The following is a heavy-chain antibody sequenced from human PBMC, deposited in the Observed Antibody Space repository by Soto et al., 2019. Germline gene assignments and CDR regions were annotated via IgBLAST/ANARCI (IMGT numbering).Heavy chain of an antibody. V-gene: IGHV4-34*01. D-gene: IGHD6-6*01. J-gene: IGHJ4*02. Sequence: SETLSLTCSIYSGSFSGYYWSWIRQPPGKGLEWIGEISQSGNTNYSPSLKSRVSISIDTSKKQFSLNLASVSAADTAVYYCARAPKVSGSSQTRPDFWGQGTLVTV. CDR1: SGSFSGYY. CDR3: ARAPKVSGSSQTRPDF. CDR2: ISQSGNT.